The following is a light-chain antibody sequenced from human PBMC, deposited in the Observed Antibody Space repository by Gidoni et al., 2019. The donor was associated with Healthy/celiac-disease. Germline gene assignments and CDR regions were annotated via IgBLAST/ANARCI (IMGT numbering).Light chain of an antibody. CDR1: QDISNY. CDR3: QQYDNLPPYT. V-gene: IGKV1-33*01. Sequence: DIQMTQSPSSLSASVGDRVTITCQASQDISNYLNWYQQKPGKAPKLLIYDASNLETGVPSRFSGSGSGTDFTFTISRLQPEDIATYYCQQYDNLPPYTFGQXTKLEIK. CDR2: DAS. J-gene: IGKJ2*01.